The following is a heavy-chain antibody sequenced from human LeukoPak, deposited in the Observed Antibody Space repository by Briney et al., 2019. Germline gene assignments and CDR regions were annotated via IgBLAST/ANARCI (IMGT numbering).Heavy chain of an antibody. CDR2: IQYDGSNE. CDR3: ARGLYHYDSSTYPA. Sequence: GGSLRLSCAASGFTFSNAWMSWVRQAPGKGLEWVAFIQYDGSNEYYADSVTGRFTISRDNSKSTLCLQMNSLRTEDTAVYYCARGLYHYDSSTYPAWGQGTLVTVSS. V-gene: IGHV3-30*02. CDR1: GFTFSNAW. J-gene: IGHJ5*02. D-gene: IGHD3-22*01.